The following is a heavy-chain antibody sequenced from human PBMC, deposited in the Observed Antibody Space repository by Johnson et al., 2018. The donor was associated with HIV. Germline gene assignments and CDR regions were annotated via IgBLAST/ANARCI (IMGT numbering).Heavy chain of an antibody. V-gene: IGHV3-23*04. CDR3: AKDGHSYGRGPDAFDI. CDR2: ISGSGGST. J-gene: IGHJ3*02. D-gene: IGHD5-18*01. CDR1: GFTFSSYA. Sequence: VQLVESGGGLVQPGGSLRLSCAASGFTFSSYAMSWVRQAPGKGLEWVSAISGSGGSTYYADSVKGRFTISRDNSKKTLYLQMNSLRAEDTAVYYCAKDGHSYGRGPDAFDIWGQGTMVTVSS.